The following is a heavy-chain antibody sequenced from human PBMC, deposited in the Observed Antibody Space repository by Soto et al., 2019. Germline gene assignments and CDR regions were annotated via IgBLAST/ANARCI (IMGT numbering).Heavy chain of an antibody. CDR2: IYYSGST. V-gene: IGHV4-30-4*01. Sequence: SETLSLTCTVSGGSISSGDYYWSWIRQPPGKGLEWIGYIYYSGSTYYNPSLKSRVTISVDTSKNQFSLKLSSVTAADTAVYYCARDRDYGDYRTYGMDVWGQGTTVTVSS. D-gene: IGHD4-17*01. CDR1: GGSISSGDYY. J-gene: IGHJ6*02. CDR3: ARDRDYGDYRTYGMDV.